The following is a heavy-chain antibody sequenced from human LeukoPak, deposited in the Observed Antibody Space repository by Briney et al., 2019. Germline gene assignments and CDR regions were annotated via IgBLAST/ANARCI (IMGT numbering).Heavy chain of an antibody. Sequence: GGSLGLSCAASGFTVSSNYMSWVRQAPGKGLEWVSVIYSGGSIYYADSVKGRFTISRDNSKNTLHLQMNSLRAEDTAVCYCARGYYDILTGSRPEYFQHWGQGTLVTVSS. J-gene: IGHJ1*01. CDR1: GFTVSSNY. CDR3: ARGYYDILTGSRPEYFQH. V-gene: IGHV3-53*01. CDR2: IYSGGSI. D-gene: IGHD3-9*01.